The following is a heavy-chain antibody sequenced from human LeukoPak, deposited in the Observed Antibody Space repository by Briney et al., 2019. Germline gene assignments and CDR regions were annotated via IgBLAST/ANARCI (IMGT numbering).Heavy chain of an antibody. J-gene: IGHJ4*02. D-gene: IGHD6-13*01. Sequence: SETLSLTCAVSGGSISSSNWWSWVRQPPGKGLEWIGEIYHSGSTNYNPSLKSRVTISVDTSKNQFSLKLSSVTAADTAVYYCARYSSSWCPAFDYWGQGTLVTVSS. V-gene: IGHV4-4*02. CDR1: GGSISSSNW. CDR2: IYHSGST. CDR3: ARYSSSWCPAFDY.